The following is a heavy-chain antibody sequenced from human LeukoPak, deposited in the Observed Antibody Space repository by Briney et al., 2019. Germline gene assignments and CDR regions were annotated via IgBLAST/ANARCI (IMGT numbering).Heavy chain of an antibody. J-gene: IGHJ4*02. Sequence: GGSLRLSCAASGFTFDDCAMHWVRQAPGKGLEWVSGISWNSGSIGYADSVKGRFTISRDNAKNSLYLQMNSLRAEDTAVYYCARVQDYVWGSYRPDKYYFDYWGQGTLVTVSS. CDR2: ISWNSGSI. CDR3: ARVQDYVWGSYRPDKYYFDY. V-gene: IGHV3-9*01. D-gene: IGHD3-16*02. CDR1: GFTFDDCA.